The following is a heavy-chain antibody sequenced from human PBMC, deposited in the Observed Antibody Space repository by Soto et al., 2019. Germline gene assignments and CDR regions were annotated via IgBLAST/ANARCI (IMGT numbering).Heavy chain of an antibody. CDR3: AREPRYCRGGSCSITGDAYDI. Sequence: EVQLVESGGGLVQPGGSLRLSCTASGFIVSDTYVNWVRQAPGKGLEWVSVISNRGDTHYADSVRGRFCLSRDISDNTLHLQMNNLRVEDTAVYYCAREPRYCRGGSCSITGDAYDIWGQGTMVTVSS. V-gene: IGHV3-66*01. CDR2: ISNRGDT. J-gene: IGHJ3*02. D-gene: IGHD2-15*01. CDR1: GFIVSDTY.